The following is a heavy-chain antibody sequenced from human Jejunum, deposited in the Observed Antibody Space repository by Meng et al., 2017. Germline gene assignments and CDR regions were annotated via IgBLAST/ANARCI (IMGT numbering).Heavy chain of an antibody. J-gene: IGHJ4*01. Sequence: QVELQESGPGLVKPSQTLPLTCSVSGDSIRGADYYWTWIRQAPGKGLEWIGYIYYSGTTYYNPSLKTRLILSVDMSTNRFSLNLSSVAAADTAMYYCARSRVVPAAYFDSWGHGTLVTVSS. V-gene: IGHV4-30-4*01. D-gene: IGHD2-2*01. CDR1: GDSIRGADYY. CDR3: ARSRVVPAAYFDS. CDR2: IYYSGTT.